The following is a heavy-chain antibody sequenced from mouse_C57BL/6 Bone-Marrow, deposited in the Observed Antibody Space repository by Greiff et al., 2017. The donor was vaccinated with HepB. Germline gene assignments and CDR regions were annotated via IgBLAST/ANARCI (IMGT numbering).Heavy chain of an antibody. D-gene: IGHD2-4*01. CDR1: GYTFTSYW. V-gene: IGHV1-74*01. CDR2: IHPSDSDT. Sequence: QVQLKEPGAELVKPGASVKVSCKASGYTFTSYWMHWVKQRPGQGLEWIGRIHPSDSDTNYNQKFKGKATLTVDKSSSTAYMQLSSLTSEDSAVYYCAMGWDYPWFAYWGQGTLVTVSA. CDR3: AMGWDYPWFAY. J-gene: IGHJ3*01.